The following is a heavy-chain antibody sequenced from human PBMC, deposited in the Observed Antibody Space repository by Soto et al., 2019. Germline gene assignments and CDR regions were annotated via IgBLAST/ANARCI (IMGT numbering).Heavy chain of an antibody. CDR3: ARDLSSSGPYYGMDV. CDR1: GFTVSSNY. J-gene: IGHJ6*02. Sequence: GGSLRLSCAASGFTVSSNYMSWVRQAPGKGLEWVSVIYSGGSTYYADSVKGRFTISRDNSKNTLYLQMNSLRAEDTAVYYCARDLSSSGPYYGMDVWGQGTTVTVSS. V-gene: IGHV3-66*01. D-gene: IGHD6-19*01. CDR2: IYSGGST.